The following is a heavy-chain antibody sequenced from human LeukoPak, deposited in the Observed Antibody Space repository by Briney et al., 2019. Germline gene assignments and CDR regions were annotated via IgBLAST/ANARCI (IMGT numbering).Heavy chain of an antibody. D-gene: IGHD3-22*01. CDR1: GFTFSSYA. V-gene: IGHV3-23*01. CDR3: ARARPLSSGYYSHFDY. CDR2: ISGSGGST. J-gene: IGHJ4*02. Sequence: GGSLRLSCAASGFTFSSYAMSWVRQAPGKGLEWVSVISGSGGSTYYADSVKGRFTISRDNSKNTLYLQMNSLRAEDTAVYFCARARPLSSGYYSHFDYWGQGTLVTVSS.